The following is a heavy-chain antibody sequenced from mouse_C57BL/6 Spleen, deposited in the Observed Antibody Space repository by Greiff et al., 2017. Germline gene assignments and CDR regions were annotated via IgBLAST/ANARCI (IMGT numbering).Heavy chain of an antibody. CDR3: ARDHGTTVVAHWYFDV. Sequence: EVNVVESGGGLVKPGGSLKLSCAASGFTFSSYAMSWVRQTPEKRLEWVATISDGGSYTYYPDNVKGRFTISRDNAKNNLYLQMSHLKSEDTAMYYCARDHGTTVVAHWYFDVWGTGTTVTVSS. CDR2: ISDGGSYT. J-gene: IGHJ1*03. CDR1: GFTFSSYA. V-gene: IGHV5-4*01. D-gene: IGHD1-1*01.